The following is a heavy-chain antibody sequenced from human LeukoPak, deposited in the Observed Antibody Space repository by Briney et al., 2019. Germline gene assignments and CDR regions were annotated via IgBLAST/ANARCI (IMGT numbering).Heavy chain of an antibody. CDR2: INHSGST. CDR3: ARAWGGRYYYYYYYMDV. CDR1: GGSFSGYY. Sequence: NPSETQSLTCAVYGGSFSGYYWSWIRQPPGKGLEWIGEINHSGSTNYNPSLKSRVTISVDTSKNQFSLKLSSVTAADTAVYYCARAWGGRYYYYYYYMDVWGKGTTVTVSS. J-gene: IGHJ6*03. D-gene: IGHD1-26*01. V-gene: IGHV4-34*01.